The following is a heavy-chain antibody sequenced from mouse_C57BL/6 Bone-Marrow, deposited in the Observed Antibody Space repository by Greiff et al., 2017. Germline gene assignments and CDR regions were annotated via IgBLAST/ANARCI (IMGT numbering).Heavy chain of an antibody. V-gene: IGHV14-4*01. Sequence: EVQLVESGAELVRPGASVKLSCTASGFNIKDDYMHWVKQRPEQGLEWIGWIDPENGDTEYASKFQGKATITAETSSNTAYLQLSSLTSEDTAVYYCTTSGGYWGQGTTLTVSS. CDR1: GFNIKDDY. J-gene: IGHJ2*01. CDR3: TTSGGY. D-gene: IGHD3-1*01. CDR2: IDPENGDT.